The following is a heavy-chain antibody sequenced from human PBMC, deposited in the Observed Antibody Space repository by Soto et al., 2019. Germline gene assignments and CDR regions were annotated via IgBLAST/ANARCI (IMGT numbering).Heavy chain of an antibody. CDR3: ARVGGVAARTFDY. D-gene: IGHD6-6*01. Sequence: LSLTCTVSCGSTNDFYWSWIRQPPGKGLEWIGYIYYSGSTDYNPSLKGRVTISVDTSKNQFSLKLRSVTAADTAVYYCARVGGVAARTFDYWGQGTLVTVSS. J-gene: IGHJ4*02. V-gene: IGHV4-59*01. CDR2: IYYSGST. CDR1: CGSTNDFY.